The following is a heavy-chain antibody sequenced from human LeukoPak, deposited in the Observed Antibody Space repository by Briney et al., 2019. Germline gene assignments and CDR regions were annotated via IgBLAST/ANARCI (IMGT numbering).Heavy chain of an antibody. CDR2: IIPIFGTA. CDR1: GGTFSSYA. J-gene: IGHJ4*02. Sequence: PWASVKVSCKASGGTFSSYAISWVRQAPGQGLEWMGGIIPIFGTANYAQKFQGRVTITADKSTSTAYMELNSLRAEDTAVYYCAKDIGSYYDYWGQGILVTVSS. CDR3: AKDIGSYYDY. V-gene: IGHV1-69*06. D-gene: IGHD3-10*01.